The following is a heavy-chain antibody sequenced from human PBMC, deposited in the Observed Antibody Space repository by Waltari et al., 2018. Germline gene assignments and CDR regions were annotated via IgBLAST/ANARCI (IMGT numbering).Heavy chain of an antibody. Sequence: EVQLVESGGGLVKPGGSLRLSCAASGFTFSSYSMNWVRQAPGKGLEWVSSISSSSSYIYYADSVKGRFTISRDNAKNSLYLQMNSLRAEDTAVYYCARDRGITMVRGVIIRFDYWGQGTLVTVSS. V-gene: IGHV3-21*01. CDR2: ISSSSSYI. D-gene: IGHD3-10*01. CDR1: GFTFSSYS. J-gene: IGHJ4*02. CDR3: ARDRGITMVRGVIIRFDY.